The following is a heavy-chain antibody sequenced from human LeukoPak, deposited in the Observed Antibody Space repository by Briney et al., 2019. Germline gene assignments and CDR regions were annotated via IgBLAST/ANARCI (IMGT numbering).Heavy chain of an antibody. Sequence: GASVNVSCKASGGTFSSYAISWVRQAPGQGLEWMGGIIPIFGTANYAQKFQGRVTITADESTSTAYMELSSLRSEDTAVYYCARDRRQDIVVVVAARNWFDPWGQGTLVTVSS. CDR3: ARDRRQDIVVVVAARNWFDP. D-gene: IGHD2-15*01. CDR2: IIPIFGTA. J-gene: IGHJ5*02. CDR1: GGTFSSYA. V-gene: IGHV1-69*13.